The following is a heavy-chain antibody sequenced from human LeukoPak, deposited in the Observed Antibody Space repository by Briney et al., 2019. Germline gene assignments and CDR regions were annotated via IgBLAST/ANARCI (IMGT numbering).Heavy chain of an antibody. D-gene: IGHD1-26*01. J-gene: IGHJ4*02. CDR3: ARHHTEALVVGATRLAFDY. V-gene: IGHV4-39*01. Sequence: SQTLSLTCTVSGGSISSGSYYWGWVRQPPGKGLDWIGSIYYSGSTYYKSSLKSRVTISVDTSKNQFSLMLSSVTAADTAVYYCARHHTEALVVGATRLAFDYWGQGTLVTVLS. CDR2: IYYSGST. CDR1: GGSISSGSYY.